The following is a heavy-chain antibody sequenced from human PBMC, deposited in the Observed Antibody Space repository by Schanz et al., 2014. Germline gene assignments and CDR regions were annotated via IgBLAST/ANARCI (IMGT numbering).Heavy chain of an antibody. Sequence: QVQLVESGGGVVQPGGSLRLSCAASGFTFRGHAMHWVRQAPGQGLEKVAVTSTDGTKTYYAASVRGRFTISRDNSKNTLYLQMSSLRAEDTAVYYCVKEGTVVSGYPRDHWGQGTLVTVSS. CDR3: VKEGTVVSGYPRDH. CDR1: GFTFRGHA. V-gene: IGHV3-30*04. J-gene: IGHJ4*02. D-gene: IGHD2-2*01. CDR2: TSTDGTKT.